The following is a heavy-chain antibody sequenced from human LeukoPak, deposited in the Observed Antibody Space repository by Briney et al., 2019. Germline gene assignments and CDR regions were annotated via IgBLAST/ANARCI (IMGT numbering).Heavy chain of an antibody. CDR2: IRYDGSNK. V-gene: IGHV3-30*02. J-gene: IGHJ4*02. CDR1: GFTFSSYG. D-gene: IGHD5-18*01. Sequence: GGSLRLSCAASGFTFSSYGMHWVRQAPGKGLEWVAFIRYDGSNKYYADSVKGRFTISRDNSKNTLYLQMNSLRAEDTAVYYCAKERDTAMVTIDYWGQVTLVTGSS. CDR3: AKERDTAMVTIDY.